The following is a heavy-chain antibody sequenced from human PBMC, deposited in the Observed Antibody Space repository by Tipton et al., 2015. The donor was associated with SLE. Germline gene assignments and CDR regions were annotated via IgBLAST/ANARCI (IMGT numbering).Heavy chain of an antibody. CDR1: GFTFSSYA. Sequence: SLRLSCVASGFTFSSYAMHWVRQAPGKGLEWVAVISYDGSNKYYADSVKGRFTISRDNSKNTLYLQMNSLRAEDTAVYYCARSFRYYGSGSYYNGPWGQGTLVTVSS. V-gene: IGHV3-30-3*01. J-gene: IGHJ5*02. D-gene: IGHD3-10*01. CDR2: ISYDGSNK. CDR3: ARSFRYYGSGSYYNGP.